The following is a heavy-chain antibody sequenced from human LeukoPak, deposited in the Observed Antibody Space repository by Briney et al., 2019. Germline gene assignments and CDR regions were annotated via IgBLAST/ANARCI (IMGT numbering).Heavy chain of an antibody. V-gene: IGHV3-21*01. CDR1: GLIFTTYT. CDR2: VTHSSTYI. D-gene: IGHD3-9*01. J-gene: IGHJ4*02. Sequence: GGSLRLSCAASGLIFTTYTMNWVRQAPGKGLEWASSVTHSSTYIFYAGSVKGRFTISRDNAKNSVYLQMNSLRAEDTAVYYCARGNDILTAWGQGTLVTVSS. CDR3: ARGNDILTA.